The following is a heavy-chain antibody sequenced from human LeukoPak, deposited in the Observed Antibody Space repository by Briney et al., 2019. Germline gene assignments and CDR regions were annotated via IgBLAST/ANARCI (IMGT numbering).Heavy chain of an antibody. J-gene: IGHJ3*02. CDR3: AGYYDILTGYATAAFDI. CDR1: GGSFSGYY. CDR2: INHSGST. Sequence: PSETLSLTCAVYGGSFSGYYWSWIRQPPGKGLEWIGEINHSGSTNYNPSLKSRVTISVDTSKNQFSLKLSSVTAADTAVYYCAGYYDILTGYATAAFDIWGQGTMVTVSS. D-gene: IGHD3-9*01. V-gene: IGHV4-34*01.